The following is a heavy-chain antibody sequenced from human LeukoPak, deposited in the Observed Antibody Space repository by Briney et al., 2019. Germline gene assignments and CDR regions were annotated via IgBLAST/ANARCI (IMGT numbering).Heavy chain of an antibody. CDR1: GYTFTGYY. J-gene: IGHJ4*02. V-gene: IGHV1-2*02. CDR3: ARVDPVVLDYYFDY. D-gene: IGHD2-15*01. Sequence: ASVTVSRMASGYTFTGYYMHWVRQAPGQGLEWMGWIKPNSGGTNYAQKFQGRVTLTRDTSISTAYLELSRLRSDDTAVYYCARVDPVVLDYYFDYWGQGTLVTVSS. CDR2: IKPNSGGT.